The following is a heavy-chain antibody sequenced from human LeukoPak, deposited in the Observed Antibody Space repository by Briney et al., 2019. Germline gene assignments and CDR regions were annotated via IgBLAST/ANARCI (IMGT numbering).Heavy chain of an antibody. V-gene: IGHV5-51*01. CDR2: IYPGDSDT. CDR1: GYNFTSYW. CDR3: ARVNEYSNSADGGYMDV. Sequence: GESLKISCKGSGYNFTSYWIGWVRQMPGKGLEWMGIIYPGDSDTRYSPSFQGQVTISADKSISTAYLQWSSLKASDTAMYYCARVNEYSNSADGGYMDVWGKGTTVTVSS. D-gene: IGHD4-11*01. J-gene: IGHJ6*03.